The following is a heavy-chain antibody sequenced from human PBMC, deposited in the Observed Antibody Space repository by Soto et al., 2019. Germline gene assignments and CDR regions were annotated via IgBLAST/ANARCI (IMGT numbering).Heavy chain of an antibody. CDR3: ARDKGGCSSTSCYTREGYYYYGMDV. CDR1: GGTFSSYA. Sequence: SVKVSCKASGGTFSSYAISWVRQAPGQGLEWMGGIIPIFGTANYAQKFQGRVTITADESTSTAYMEPSSLRSEDTAVYYCARDKGGCSSTSCYTREGYYYYGMDVWGQGTTVTVSS. V-gene: IGHV1-69*13. D-gene: IGHD2-2*02. CDR2: IIPIFGTA. J-gene: IGHJ6*02.